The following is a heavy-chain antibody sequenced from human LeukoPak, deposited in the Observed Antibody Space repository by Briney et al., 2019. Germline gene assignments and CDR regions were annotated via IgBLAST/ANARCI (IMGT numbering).Heavy chain of an antibody. V-gene: IGHV3-7*01. D-gene: IGHD6-6*01. CDR1: GFTFSSYW. CDR2: IKQVGSEK. J-gene: IGHJ4*02. CDR3: ARDRGDSSSSSLDY. Sequence: TGGSLRLSCAASGFTFSSYWMSWVRQAPGKGLGWVANIKQVGSEKYYVDSVKGRFTISRDNAKNSLYLQMNSLRAEDTAVYYCARDRGDSSSSSLDYWGQGTLVTVSS.